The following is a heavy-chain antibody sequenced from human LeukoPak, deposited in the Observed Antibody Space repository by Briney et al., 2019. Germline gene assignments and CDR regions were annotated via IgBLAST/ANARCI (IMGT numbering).Heavy chain of an antibody. J-gene: IGHJ4*02. D-gene: IGHD4-23*01. Sequence: SETLSVTCTVSGGSISSSSYYWGWIRQPPGKGLEWIGSINYRGSTYYKPSLKSRVTISIDTSENQFSLKLASVTAADTAVYYCARQIGAGRWSFDYWGQGTLFTVSS. CDR2: INYRGST. V-gene: IGHV4-39*01. CDR1: GGSISSSSYY. CDR3: ARQIGAGRWSFDY.